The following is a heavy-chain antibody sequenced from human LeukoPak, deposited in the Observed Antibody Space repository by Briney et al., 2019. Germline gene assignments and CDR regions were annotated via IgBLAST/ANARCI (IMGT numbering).Heavy chain of an antibody. CDR2: SSAYNGNT. CDR3: ASCATVTTGPPYYYYMDV. Sequence: GASVKVSCKASGYSFTSYGISWVRQAPGQGLEWMGWSSAYNGNTNYAQKLQGRVTMTTDTSTSTAYMELRSLRSDDTAVYYCASCATVTTGPPYYYYMDVWGKGTTVTVSS. V-gene: IGHV1-18*01. D-gene: IGHD4-11*01. J-gene: IGHJ6*03. CDR1: GYSFTSYG.